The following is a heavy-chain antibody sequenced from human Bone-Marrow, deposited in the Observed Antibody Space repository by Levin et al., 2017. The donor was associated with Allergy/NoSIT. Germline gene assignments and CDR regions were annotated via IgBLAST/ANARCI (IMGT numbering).Heavy chain of an antibody. J-gene: IGHJ4*02. V-gene: IGHV3-23*01. CDR3: AKQRGSGSYCDY. CDR1: GFTFGSYA. CDR2: ISAGGRNT. Sequence: GGSLRLSCVASGFTFGSYAMGWVRQAPGKGLEWVSDISAGGRNTFYTNSVKGRFTISTDHSKNTMYLQMNNLRHEDTALSYCAKQRGSGSYCDYWGQGTLVTVSS. D-gene: IGHD3-10*01.